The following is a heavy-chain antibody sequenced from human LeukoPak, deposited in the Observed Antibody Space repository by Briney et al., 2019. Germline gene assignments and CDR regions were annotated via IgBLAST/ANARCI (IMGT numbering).Heavy chain of an antibody. Sequence: SETLSLTCTVSGASISNYYWSWLGQTQEKGLEWMGHIHSRGGSSYYPSLKSRLTLSIDTSMNQLSLKLPSVTAADTAVYFCAILGSYHDFWGQGALVTVSS. D-gene: IGHD1-26*01. V-gene: IGHV4-4*09. CDR3: AILGSYHDF. J-gene: IGHJ4*02. CDR1: GASISNYY. CDR2: IHSRGGS.